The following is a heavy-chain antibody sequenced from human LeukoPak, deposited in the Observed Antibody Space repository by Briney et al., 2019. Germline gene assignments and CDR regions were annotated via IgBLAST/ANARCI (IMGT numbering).Heavy chain of an antibody. CDR2: SIPILGTA. D-gene: IGHD3-22*01. J-gene: IGHJ4*02. CDR3: ARAYYDSSGYYHFDY. CDR1: GGTFSSYA. V-gene: IGHV1-69*01. Sequence: SVNVSCKASGGTFSSYAISWVRPAPGQGLEGMGGSIPILGTANYAQNFQDRVTITEAESTSTAFMELSSLRSEVTAVYYCARAYYDSSGYYHFDYWGQGTLVTVSS.